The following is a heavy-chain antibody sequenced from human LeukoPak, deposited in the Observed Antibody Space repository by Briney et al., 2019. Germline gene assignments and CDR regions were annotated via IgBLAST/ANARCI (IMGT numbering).Heavy chain of an antibody. CDR2: IYHSGST. D-gene: IGHD2-2*01. V-gene: IGHV4-30-2*01. CDR3: ARATYCSSTSCPYYYYYMDV. Sequence: PSETLSLTCTVSGGSISSGGYYWSWIRQPPGKGLEWIGYIYHSGSTYYNPSLKSRVTISVDRSKNQFSLKLSSVTAADTAVYYCARATYCSSTSCPYYYYYMDVWGKGTTVTVSS. CDR1: GGSISSGGYY. J-gene: IGHJ6*03.